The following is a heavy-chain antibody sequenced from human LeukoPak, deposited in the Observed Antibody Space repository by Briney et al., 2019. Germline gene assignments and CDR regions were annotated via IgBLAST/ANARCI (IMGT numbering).Heavy chain of an antibody. CDR2: IYSGGST. J-gene: IGHJ4*02. Sequence: PGGSLRLSCAASGFAVSSNYMSWVRQAPGKGLEWVSVIYSGGSTYYADSVKGRFTISRDNSKNTLYLQMNSLRAEDTAVYYCASAGIDGYMARKEPFLNDYWGQGTLVTVSS. D-gene: IGHD5-24*01. CDR1: GFAVSSNY. V-gene: IGHV3-53*01. CDR3: ASAGIDGYMARKEPFLNDY.